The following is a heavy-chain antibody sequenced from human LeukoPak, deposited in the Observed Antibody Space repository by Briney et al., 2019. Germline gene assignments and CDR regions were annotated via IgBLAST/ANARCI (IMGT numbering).Heavy chain of an antibody. CDR1: DVAIKSDC. V-gene: IGHV4-59*12. CDR3: ARWHDDHHAFDV. CDR2: RCPSGDT. D-gene: IGHD1-14*01. J-gene: IGHJ3*01. Sequence: PSETLSLTCSVSDVAIKSDCWNWIRQIPGKDLEWIWYRCPSGDTKFNPSLKSRLTLSVDTSMQWFSLMLSSVTAADTALYYCARWHDDHHAFDVWGQGTMVTVSS.